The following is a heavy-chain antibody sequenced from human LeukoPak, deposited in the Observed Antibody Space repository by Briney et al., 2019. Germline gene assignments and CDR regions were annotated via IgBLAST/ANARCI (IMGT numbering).Heavy chain of an antibody. CDR3: ATYYYGSGSYYRTFDY. D-gene: IGHD3-10*01. V-gene: IGHV1-2*02. Sequence: SVKVSCKASGYTFTGYYMYWGRQAPGEGLEWRGWINPNSGGTNYVQKFQGGGTMTRETSISTAYMELSRLRSDDTAVYYCATYYYGSGSYYRTFDYWGQGTLITVSS. CDR1: GYTFTGYY. J-gene: IGHJ4*02. CDR2: INPNSGGT.